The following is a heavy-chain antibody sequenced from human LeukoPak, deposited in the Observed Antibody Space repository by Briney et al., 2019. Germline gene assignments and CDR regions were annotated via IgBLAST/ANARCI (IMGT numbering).Heavy chain of an antibody. D-gene: IGHD1-26*01. J-gene: IGHJ5*02. Sequence: GGSLRLSCAASGFTFSSYAMHWVRQAPGKGLEWVSGISWNSGSIGYADSVKGRFTISRDNAKNSLYLQMNSLRAEDTALYYCAKDKSYSGSYSWFDPWGQGTLVTVSS. CDR3: AKDKSYSGSYSWFDP. V-gene: IGHV3-9*01. CDR1: GFTFSSYA. CDR2: ISWNSGSI.